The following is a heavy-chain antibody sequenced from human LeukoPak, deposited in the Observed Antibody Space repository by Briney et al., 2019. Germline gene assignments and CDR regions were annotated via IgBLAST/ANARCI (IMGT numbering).Heavy chain of an antibody. D-gene: IGHD3-10*01. CDR3: ARDRLDQITMVYYYYGMDV. CDR2: ISSSSSYI. V-gene: IGHV3-21*01. Sequence: GGSLRLSCAASGFTFSSYSMNWVRQAPGKGLEWVSSISSSSSYIYYADSVKGRFTISRDNAKNSLYLQMNSLRAEDTAVYYCARDRLDQITMVYYYYGMDVWGQGTTVTVSS. J-gene: IGHJ6*02. CDR1: GFTFSSYS.